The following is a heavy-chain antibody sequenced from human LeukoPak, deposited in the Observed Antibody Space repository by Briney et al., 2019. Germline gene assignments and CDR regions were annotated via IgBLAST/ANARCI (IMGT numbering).Heavy chain of an antibody. CDR2: IIPIFGTA. Sequence: ASVKVSCKASGGTFTSYAISWVRQAPGQGLEWMGRIIPIFGTANYAQTFQGRVTITTDESTSTAYMELSSLRSEDTAVYYCARDGGGLYCTNGVCYNSWFDPWGQGTLVTVSS. CDR1: GGTFTSYA. CDR3: ARDGGGLYCTNGVCYNSWFDP. V-gene: IGHV1-69*05. D-gene: IGHD2-8*01. J-gene: IGHJ5*02.